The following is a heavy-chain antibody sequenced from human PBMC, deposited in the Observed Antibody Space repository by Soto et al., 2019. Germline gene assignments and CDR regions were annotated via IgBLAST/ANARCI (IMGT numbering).Heavy chain of an antibody. Sequence: VQLVESGGGVVQPGRSLRLSCAASGFTFSSYGMHWVRQAPGKGLEWVAVIWYDGSNKYYADSVKGRFTISRDNSKNTLYLQMNSLRAEDTAVYYCARGGYSSGWLDAFDIWGQGTMVTVSS. CDR1: GFTFSSYG. CDR2: IWYDGSNK. D-gene: IGHD6-19*01. J-gene: IGHJ3*02. V-gene: IGHV3-33*01. CDR3: ARGGYSSGWLDAFDI.